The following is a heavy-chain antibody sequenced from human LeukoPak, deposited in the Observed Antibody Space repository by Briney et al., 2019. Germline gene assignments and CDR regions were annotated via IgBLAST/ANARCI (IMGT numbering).Heavy chain of an antibody. V-gene: IGHV1-69*05. J-gene: IGHJ6*03. CDR2: FIPIFGTA. Sequence: ASVKVSCKASGGTFTSYAISWVRQAPGQGREWRGGFIPIFGTANYAQKFHGRVTITTDESTSTAYMELSSLRSEDTAVYYCASRRRDGYNPYYYYYMDVWGKGTTVTVSS. CDR1: GGTFTSYA. D-gene: IGHD5-24*01. CDR3: ASRRRDGYNPYYYYYMDV.